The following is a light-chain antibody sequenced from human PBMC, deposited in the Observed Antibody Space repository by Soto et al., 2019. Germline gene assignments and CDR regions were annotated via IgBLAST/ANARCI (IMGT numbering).Light chain of an antibody. CDR1: QTSISNY. CDR3: QQLNIYPLT. CDR2: DAS. J-gene: IGKJ3*01. Sequence: EIVLTQSPGTVSLSPGARATLSCRASQTSISNYLAWYQQRPGQAPRLLIYDASTRAAGIPARFSGSGSGTEFTLTINSLQPEDFATYYCQQLNIYPLTFGPGNKVDI. V-gene: IGKV3D-20*02.